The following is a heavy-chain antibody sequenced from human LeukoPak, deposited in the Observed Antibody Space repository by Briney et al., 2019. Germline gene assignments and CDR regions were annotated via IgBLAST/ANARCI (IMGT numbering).Heavy chain of an antibody. CDR2: IYYSGST. CDR1: GGSISSYY. D-gene: IGHD3-16*01. J-gene: IGHJ4*02. Sequence: PSETLSLTCTVSGGSISSYYWSWIRQPPGKGLEWIGYIYYSGSTNYNPSLKSRVTISVDTSKNQFSLKLSSVTAVDTAVYYCAGEGYDGSFDYWGQGTLVTVSS. CDR3: AGEGYDGSFDY. V-gene: IGHV4-59*01.